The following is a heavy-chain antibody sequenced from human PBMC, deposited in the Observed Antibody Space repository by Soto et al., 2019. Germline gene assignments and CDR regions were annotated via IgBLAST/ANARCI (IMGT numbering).Heavy chain of an antibody. CDR3: AKVSSYRGYYYFAMDV. CDR2: ISHGGNEK. D-gene: IGHD2-2*01. Sequence: QVQLLESGGGVVQPGRSLRLSCAASGFIFSSYAMHWVRQAPGKGLEWVAVISHGGNEKYYADSVEGRFTISRDNYKNKVYLQMNDLRPEDTAVYYCAKVSSYRGYYYFAMDVWGQGTTVTVS. V-gene: IGHV3-30*18. J-gene: IGHJ6*02. CDR1: GFIFSSYA.